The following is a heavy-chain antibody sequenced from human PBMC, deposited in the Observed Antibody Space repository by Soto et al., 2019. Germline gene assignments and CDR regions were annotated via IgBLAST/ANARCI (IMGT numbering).Heavy chain of an antibody. CDR3: ASYNWNYWFDP. D-gene: IGHD1-7*01. CDR2: IYYSGST. Sequence: SETLFLTCTVSGDSVSSGDYYWSWIRHPPGKGLEWIGYIYYSGSTTYNPSLKSRVTISLDMSKNQFSLRLSSVTAADTAVYYCASYNWNYWFDPWGQGTLVTVSS. J-gene: IGHJ5*02. V-gene: IGHV4-61*08. CDR1: GDSVSSGDYY.